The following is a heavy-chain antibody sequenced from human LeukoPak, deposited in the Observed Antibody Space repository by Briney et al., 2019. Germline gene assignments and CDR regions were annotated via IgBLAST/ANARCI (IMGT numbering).Heavy chain of an antibody. CDR3: ARQRRITMIVVVTGVDWFDP. D-gene: IGHD3-22*01. V-gene: IGHV4-34*01. CDR1: GGSFSGYY. CDR2: IYYSGST. J-gene: IGHJ5*02. Sequence: SETLSLTCAVYGGSFSGYYWSWIRQPPGKGLEWIGSIYYSGSTYYNPSLKSRVTISVDTSKNQFSLKLSSVTAADTAVYYCARQRRITMIVVVTGVDWFDPWGQGTLVTVSS.